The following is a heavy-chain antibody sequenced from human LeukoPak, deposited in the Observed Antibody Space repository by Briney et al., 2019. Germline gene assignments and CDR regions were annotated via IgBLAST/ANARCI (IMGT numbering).Heavy chain of an antibody. CDR1: GYNFTIYW. D-gene: IGHD3-16*01. V-gene: IGHV5-51*01. Sequence: GESLKISCKGSGYNFTIYWIGWVRQMPGKGLEWMGIIYPGDSDTRYSPSFQGQVTISADKSISTAYLQWSCLKASDTAMYYCAIFDFLFGEITSWFDPWGQGTLVTVSS. CDR2: IYPGDSDT. J-gene: IGHJ5*02. CDR3: AIFDFLFGEITSWFDP.